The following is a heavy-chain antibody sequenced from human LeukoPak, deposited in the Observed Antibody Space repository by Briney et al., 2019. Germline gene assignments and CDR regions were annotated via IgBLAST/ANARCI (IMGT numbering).Heavy chain of an antibody. Sequence: GRSLRLSCAASGFTFSSYAMHWVRQAPGKGLEWVTLISFGGSNKYYADSVKGRFTISRDNSKNTLYLQMNSLRAEDTALYYCARGDKQLVFNRRTGGIDPWGQGTLVTVSS. D-gene: IGHD6-13*01. J-gene: IGHJ5*02. CDR1: GFTFSSYA. CDR2: ISFGGSNK. CDR3: ARGDKQLVFNRRTGGIDP. V-gene: IGHV3-30*04.